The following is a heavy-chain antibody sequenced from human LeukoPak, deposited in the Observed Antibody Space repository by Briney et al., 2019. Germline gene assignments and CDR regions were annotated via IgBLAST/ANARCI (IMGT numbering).Heavy chain of an antibody. D-gene: IGHD1-26*01. CDR1: GFTFSTFA. CDR2: ISSSSSYI. Sequence: GGSLRLSCAASGFTFSTFAMIWVRQPPGKGLEWVSSISSSSSYIYYADSVKGRFTISRDNAKNSLYLQMNSLRAEDTAVYYCARDPAVVGATMGLDYWGQGTLVTVSS. CDR3: ARDPAVVGATMGLDY. J-gene: IGHJ4*02. V-gene: IGHV3-21*01.